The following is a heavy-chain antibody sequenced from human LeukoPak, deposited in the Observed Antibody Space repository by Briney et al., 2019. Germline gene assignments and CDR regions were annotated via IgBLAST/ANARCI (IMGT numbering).Heavy chain of an antibody. Sequence: PSETLSLTCTVSGGSISSYYWSWIRQPPGKGLEWIGYIYSSGSTNYNPSLKSRVTISVDTSKNQFSLKLSSVTAADMAVYYCARHYSSGWYTFDYWGQGTLVTVSS. CDR3: ARHYSSGWYTFDY. CDR2: IYSSGST. V-gene: IGHV4-59*08. J-gene: IGHJ4*02. CDR1: GGSISSYY. D-gene: IGHD6-19*01.